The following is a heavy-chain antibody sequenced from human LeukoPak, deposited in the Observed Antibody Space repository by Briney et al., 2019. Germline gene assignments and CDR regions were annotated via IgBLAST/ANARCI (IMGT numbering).Heavy chain of an antibody. CDR1: GGTFSSYA. D-gene: IGHD4-17*01. CDR2: IIPIFGTA. V-gene: IGHV1-69*13. J-gene: IGHJ4*02. CDR3: ARELSRDYVEDY. Sequence: PVKVSCKASGGTFSSYAISWVRQAPGQGHEWMGGIIPIFGTANYAQKFQGRVTITADESTSTAYMELRSLRSDDTAVYYCARELSRDYVEDYWGQGALVTVSS.